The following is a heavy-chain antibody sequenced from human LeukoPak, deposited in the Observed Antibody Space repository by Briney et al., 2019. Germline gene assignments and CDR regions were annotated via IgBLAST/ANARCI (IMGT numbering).Heavy chain of an antibody. CDR2: ISYDGSNK. CDR3: AKDSNLWFGELLEVYYYYGMDV. J-gene: IGHJ6*02. V-gene: IGHV3-30*18. D-gene: IGHD3-10*01. Sequence: RTGGSLRLSCAASGFTFSNAWMTWVRQAPGKGLEWVAVISYDGSNKYYADSVKGRFTISRDNSKNTLYLQMNSLRAEDTAVYYCAKDSNLWFGELLEVYYYYGMDVWGQGTTVTVSS. CDR1: GFTFSNAW.